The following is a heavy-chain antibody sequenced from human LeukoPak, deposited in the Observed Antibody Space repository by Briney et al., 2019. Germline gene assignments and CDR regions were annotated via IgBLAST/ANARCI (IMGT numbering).Heavy chain of an antibody. CDR3: AARSGYHYGMDV. Sequence: SVKVSCKASGFTFSSSAMQWVRQARGQRLEWIRWIVVGSGNTNYAQKFQERVTITRDISTSTAYMELSSLKSEDTAVYYCAARSGYHYGMDVWGQGTTVTVSS. D-gene: IGHD5-12*01. J-gene: IGHJ6*02. CDR1: GFTFSSSA. CDR2: IVVGSGNT. V-gene: IGHV1-58*02.